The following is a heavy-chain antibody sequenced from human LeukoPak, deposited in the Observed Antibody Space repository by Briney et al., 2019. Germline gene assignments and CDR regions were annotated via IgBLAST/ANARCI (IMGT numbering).Heavy chain of an antibody. CDR3: AKDLRPDISTGSPFDY. D-gene: IGHD3-9*01. Sequence: GGSLRLSCAASGFTFSRYDMSWVRQAPGKGLEWLSVISGSGGRTYYADSVKGRFTVSRDNSKNTLYLQMNSLRAEDTAAFYCAKDLRPDISTGSPFDYWGQGTLVTVSS. CDR1: GFTFSRYD. V-gene: IGHV3-23*01. J-gene: IGHJ4*02. CDR2: ISGSGGRT.